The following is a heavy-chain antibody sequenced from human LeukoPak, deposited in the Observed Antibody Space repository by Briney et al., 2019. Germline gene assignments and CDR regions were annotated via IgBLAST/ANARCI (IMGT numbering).Heavy chain of an antibody. CDR1: GYTLTGLS. V-gene: IGHV1-69*13. J-gene: IGHJ4*02. Sequence: SVKVSCKVSGYTLTGLSMHWVRQAPGQGLEWMGGIIPIFGTANYAQKFQGKVTITADESTSTAYMELSSLRFEDTAIYYCARGWDYDSGGRPTAYVYWGQGTLVSVSS. D-gene: IGHD3-22*01. CDR2: IIPIFGTA. CDR3: ARGWDYDSGGRPTAYVY.